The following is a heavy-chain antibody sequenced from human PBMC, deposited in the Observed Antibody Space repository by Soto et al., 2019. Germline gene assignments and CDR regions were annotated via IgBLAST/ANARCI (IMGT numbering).Heavy chain of an antibody. Sequence: GGSLRLSCAAAGLTFSTSAMSWVRQAPGKGLEWVSAISAAGGATNYADSVKGRFTISRDNSKNTLYLQMSSLRVEDTAVYYCAKDISNGWTNNWFDPWGQGTLVTVSS. J-gene: IGHJ5*02. CDR3: AKDISNGWTNNWFDP. V-gene: IGHV3-23*01. CDR1: GLTFSTSA. D-gene: IGHD6-19*01. CDR2: ISAAGGAT.